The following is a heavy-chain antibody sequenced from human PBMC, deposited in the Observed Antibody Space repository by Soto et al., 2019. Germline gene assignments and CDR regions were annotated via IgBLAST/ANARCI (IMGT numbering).Heavy chain of an antibody. CDR1: GGSFSDYA. V-gene: IGHV1-69*06. CDR3: ARENFTADQFDSTGYWPFHR. J-gene: IGHJ1*01. Sequence: QVQLVQSAPEVKKPGSSVKVSCKASGGSFSDYAISWVRQAPGQGLKWMGGIVPKFSTANYAQKFQGRVTITADRSTTTVYLGLGSLTSEDTAVYFCARENFTADQFDSTGYWPFHRWGQGTLVSV. D-gene: IGHD3-22*01. CDR2: IVPKFSTA.